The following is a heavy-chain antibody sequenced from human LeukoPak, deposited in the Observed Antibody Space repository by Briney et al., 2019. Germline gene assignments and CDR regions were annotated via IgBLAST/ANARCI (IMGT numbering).Heavy chain of an antibody. J-gene: IGHJ6*02. CDR1: GFTFSSYA. Sequence: GRSLRPSCAASGFTFSSYAMHWVRQAPGKGLEWVAVISYDGSNKYYADSVKGRFTISRDNSKNTLYLRMNSLRAEDTAVYYCARGPLHGMDVWGQGTTVTVSS. CDR3: ARGPLHGMDV. CDR2: ISYDGSNK. V-gene: IGHV3-30-3*01.